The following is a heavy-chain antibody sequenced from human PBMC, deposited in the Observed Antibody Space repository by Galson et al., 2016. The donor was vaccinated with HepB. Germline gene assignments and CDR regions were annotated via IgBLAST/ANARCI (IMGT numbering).Heavy chain of an antibody. Sequence: SLRLSCAASGFTFSSYPMHWVRQAPGKGLEWVAVISFDGSNKLYADSVKGRFTISRDNSKNTLHLQMNSLRTEDTAVYYCARKYDFWNGYPENYFDFWGQGTLVTVSS. CDR3: ARKYDFWNGYPENYFDF. D-gene: IGHD3-3*01. V-gene: IGHV3-30-3*01. J-gene: IGHJ4*02. CDR1: GFTFSSYP. CDR2: ISFDGSNK.